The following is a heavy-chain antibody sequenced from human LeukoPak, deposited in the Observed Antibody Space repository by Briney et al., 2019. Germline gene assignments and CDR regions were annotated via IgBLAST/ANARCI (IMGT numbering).Heavy chain of an antibody. Sequence: PSETLSLTCAVYGGSFSGYYWSWIRQPPGKGLEWIGEINHSGSTNYNPSLKSRVTISVDTSKNQFSLKLSSVTAADTAVYYCARHTYYYDSSGYYWVGFDYWGQGTLVTVSS. V-gene: IGHV4-34*01. D-gene: IGHD3-22*01. J-gene: IGHJ4*02. CDR3: ARHTYYYDSSGYYWVGFDY. CDR2: INHSGST. CDR1: GGSFSGYY.